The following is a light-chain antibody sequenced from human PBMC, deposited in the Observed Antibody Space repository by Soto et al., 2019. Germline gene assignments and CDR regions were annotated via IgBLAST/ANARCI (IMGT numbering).Light chain of an antibody. Sequence: DIQMTQSPSSLSASVGDRVTITCRASQSISSYLNWYQQKPGKAPKLLIYAASSLQSGVPSRFSGSVSGTDFTLTISSLQPEDFATYYCQQSYSTPPTLGQGTKVEIK. J-gene: IGKJ1*01. CDR2: AAS. V-gene: IGKV1-39*01. CDR1: QSISSY. CDR3: QQSYSTPPT.